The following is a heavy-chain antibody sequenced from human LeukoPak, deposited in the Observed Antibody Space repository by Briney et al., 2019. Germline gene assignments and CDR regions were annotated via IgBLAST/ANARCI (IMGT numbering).Heavy chain of an antibody. Sequence: SETLSLTCAVYGGSFSGYYWGWIRQPPGKGLEWIGIINHSGRTYYKLSLKSRITISVDTSNNHFSLRLYSVTAADTAVYFCARHNIRGVTHWLDPWGQGTQVTVSS. V-gene: IGHV4-34*01. CDR3: ARHNIRGVTHWLDP. D-gene: IGHD3-10*01. CDR2: INHSGRT. J-gene: IGHJ5*02. CDR1: GGSFSGYY.